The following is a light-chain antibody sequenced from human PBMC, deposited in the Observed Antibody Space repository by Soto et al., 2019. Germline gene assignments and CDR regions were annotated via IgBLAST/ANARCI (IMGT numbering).Light chain of an antibody. CDR1: SSDVGGYNY. V-gene: IGLV2-8*01. CDR2: EVS. J-gene: IGLJ2*01. Sequence: QSVLTQPPSASGSPGQSVTISCTGTSSDVGGYNYVSWYQQHPGKAPKPMIYEVSKRPSGVPDRFSGSKSGNTASLTVSGLQAEDEADYYCTSYAGSNSNVVFGGGTQLTVL. CDR3: TSYAGSNSNVV.